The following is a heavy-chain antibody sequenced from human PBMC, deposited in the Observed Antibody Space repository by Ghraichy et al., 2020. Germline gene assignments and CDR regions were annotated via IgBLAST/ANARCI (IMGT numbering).Heavy chain of an antibody. CDR3: ARNHYGSGSPALDPDYYGMDV. J-gene: IGHJ6*02. D-gene: IGHD3-10*01. CDR1: GFTFSSYE. Sequence: GGSLRLSCAASGFTFSSYEMNWVRQAPGKGLEWVSYISSSGSTIYYADSVKGRSTISRDNAKNSLYLQMNSLRAEDTAVYYCARNHYGSGSPALDPDYYGMDVWGQGITVTVSS. V-gene: IGHV3-48*03. CDR2: ISSSGSTI.